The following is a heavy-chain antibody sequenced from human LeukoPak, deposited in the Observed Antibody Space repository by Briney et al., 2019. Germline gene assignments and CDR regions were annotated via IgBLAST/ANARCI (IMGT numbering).Heavy chain of an antibody. V-gene: IGHV1-46*01. D-gene: IGHD3-22*01. CDR3: ARNGVPYYYDSSGLGGDY. CDR2: INPSGGST. J-gene: IGHJ4*02. CDR1: GYTFTSYY. Sequence: ASVKVSCKASGYTFTSYYMHWVRQAPGQGLEWMGIINPSGGSTSYAQKFQGRVTMTRDMSTSTVYMELSSLRSEDTAVYYCARNGVPYYYDSSGLGGDYWGQGTLVTVSS.